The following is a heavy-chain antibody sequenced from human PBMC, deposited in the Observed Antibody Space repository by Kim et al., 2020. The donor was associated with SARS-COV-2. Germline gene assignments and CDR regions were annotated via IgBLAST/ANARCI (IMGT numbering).Heavy chain of an antibody. CDR3: ARQNDILTGFDP. V-gene: IGHV4-39*01. J-gene: IGHJ5*02. CDR1: GGSISSSSYY. Sequence: SETLSLTCTVSGGSISSSSYYWGWIRQPPGKGLEWIGSIYYSGSTYYNPSLKSRVTISVDTSKNQFSLKLSSVTAADTAVYYCARQNDILTGFDPWGQGTLVTVSS. D-gene: IGHD3-9*01. CDR2: IYYSGST.